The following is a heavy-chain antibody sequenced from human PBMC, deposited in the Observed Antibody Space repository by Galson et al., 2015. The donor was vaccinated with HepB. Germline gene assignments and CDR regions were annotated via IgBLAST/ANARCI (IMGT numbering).Heavy chain of an antibody. CDR1: GFTFSSYS. V-gene: IGHV3-21*01. J-gene: IGHJ6*02. Sequence: SLRLSCAASGFTFSSYSMNWVRQAPGKGLEWVSSISGAGRYIYYADSVKGRFTVSRDNAKNSLYLQMNSLRAEDTAVYYCARAAYCGGDCYYYGMDVWGQGTTVTVSS. CDR2: ISGAGRYI. D-gene: IGHD2-21*01. CDR3: ARAAYCGGDCYYYGMDV.